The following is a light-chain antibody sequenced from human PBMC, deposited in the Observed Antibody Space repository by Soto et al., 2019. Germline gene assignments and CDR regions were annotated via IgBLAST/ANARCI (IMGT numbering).Light chain of an antibody. Sequence: DIQGTQSPSTLSSSVGDRVTLTCRASQSISSWLAWYQQKPGKAPNLLIYDASNLESGVPSRLSGSGSGTEFSLTISSMQADDFATYYCQQYNYYWTFGQGTKVDIK. CDR3: QQYNYYWT. CDR2: DAS. V-gene: IGKV1-5*01. J-gene: IGKJ1*01. CDR1: QSISSW.